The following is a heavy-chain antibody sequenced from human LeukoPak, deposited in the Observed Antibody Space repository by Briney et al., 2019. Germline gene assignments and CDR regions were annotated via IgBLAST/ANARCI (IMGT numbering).Heavy chain of an antibody. J-gene: IGHJ4*02. V-gene: IGHV3-74*01. CDR3: ARGGGGYSYGYLGY. CDR2: INSDGSST. Sequence: GGSLRLSCAASGFTFSSYWMHWVRQAPGKGLVWVSRINSDGSSTSYADSVKGRFTISRDNAKNTLYLQMNSLRAEDTAVYYCARGGGGYSYGYLGYWGQGTLVTVSS. CDR1: GFTFSSYW. D-gene: IGHD5-18*01.